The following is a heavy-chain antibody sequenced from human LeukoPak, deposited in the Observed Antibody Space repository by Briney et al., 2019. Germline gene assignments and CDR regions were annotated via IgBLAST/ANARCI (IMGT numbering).Heavy chain of an antibody. CDR3: ARSHYDSGSLDAFDI. D-gene: IGHD3-22*01. J-gene: IGHJ3*02. CDR1: GGSISSYY. Sequence: SETLSLTCTVSGGSISSYYWSWIRQPPGKGLEWIGYTYYSGSTNYNPSLKSRVTISVDTSKNQFSLKLSSVTAADTAVYYCARSHYDSGSLDAFDIWGQGTMVTVSS. CDR2: TYYSGST. V-gene: IGHV4-59*01.